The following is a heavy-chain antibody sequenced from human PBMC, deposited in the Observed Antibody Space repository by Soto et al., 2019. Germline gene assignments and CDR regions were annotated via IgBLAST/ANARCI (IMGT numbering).Heavy chain of an antibody. CDR2: ISHDGKDK. D-gene: IGHD3-10*01. V-gene: IGHV3-30*03. CDR3: ASGEVRNGHDTRFDY. J-gene: IGHJ4*02. Sequence: QMQLVESGGGVVQPGRSLRVSCATSGFAFSYYGIHWVRQAPGKGLEWVADISHDGKDKWYADSVKGRFTISRDNSENTLYLQMNGLRSEDTAVYFCASGEVRNGHDTRFDYWGQGTLVTVSS. CDR1: GFAFSYYG.